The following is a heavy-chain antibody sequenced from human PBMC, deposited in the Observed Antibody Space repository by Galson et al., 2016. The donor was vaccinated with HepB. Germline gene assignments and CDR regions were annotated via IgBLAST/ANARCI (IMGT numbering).Heavy chain of an antibody. CDR2: ISGTNGNT. V-gene: IGHV1-18*01. CDR1: GYTVNTYG. CDR3: TRGSRCSAGTCYSPAFDY. J-gene: IGHJ4*02. D-gene: IGHD2-15*01. Sequence: SVKVSCKASGYTVNTYGIGWVRQAPGQGFEWMGWISGTNGNTNYAQSLQGRVTMTRDISTNTAYLELRGLREDDTATYYCTRGSRCSAGTCYSPAFDYWGRGTMVTVSS.